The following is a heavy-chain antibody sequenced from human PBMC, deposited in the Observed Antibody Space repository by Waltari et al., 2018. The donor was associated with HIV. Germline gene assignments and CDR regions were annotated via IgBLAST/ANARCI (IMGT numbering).Heavy chain of an antibody. J-gene: IGHJ4*02. V-gene: IGHV4-39*01. CDR1: SASISSPTYY. Sequence: QLQLQESGPGLVKPSETLYFTCTVSSASISSPTYYWGWIRQTPGKGLEWIGHIHYSGTTYYNPSLKSRVTSSVDMSKNQFSLNLSSVTAADTAVYYCARHRISVASFDYWGQGTLVTVSS. D-gene: IGHD6-19*01. CDR3: ARHRISVASFDY. CDR2: IHYSGTT.